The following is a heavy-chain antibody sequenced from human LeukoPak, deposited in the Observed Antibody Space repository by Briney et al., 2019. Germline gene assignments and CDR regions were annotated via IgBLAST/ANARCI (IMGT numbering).Heavy chain of an antibody. Sequence: GASVKVSCKASGYTFTGYYMHWVRQAPGQGLEWMGWISAYNGNTNYAQKLQGRVTMTTDTSTSTAYMELRSLRSDDTAVYYCARIYSSGWPRYYYYGMDVWGQGTTVTVSS. D-gene: IGHD6-19*01. CDR2: ISAYNGNT. CDR1: GYTFTGYY. CDR3: ARIYSSGWPRYYYYGMDV. J-gene: IGHJ6*02. V-gene: IGHV1-18*04.